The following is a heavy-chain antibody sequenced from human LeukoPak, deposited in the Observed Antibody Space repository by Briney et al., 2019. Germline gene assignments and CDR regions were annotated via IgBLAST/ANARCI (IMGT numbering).Heavy chain of an antibody. CDR1: GGSISSSRSY. CDR2: IYYNGDT. D-gene: IGHD3-16*02. J-gene: IGHJ3*02. CDR3: ARVPAGVIGMKDAFDI. Sequence: SETLSLTCSVSGGSISSSRSYWGWIRQSPGKGLEWIGSIYYNGDTYYNPSLKSRVTISVDTSKSHFSLNLDSVTAADTAVYYCARVPAGVIGMKDAFDIWGQGTMVTVSS. V-gene: IGHV4-39*07.